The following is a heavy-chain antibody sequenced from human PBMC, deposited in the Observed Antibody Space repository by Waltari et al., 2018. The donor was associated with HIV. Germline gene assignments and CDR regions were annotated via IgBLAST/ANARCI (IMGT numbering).Heavy chain of an antibody. D-gene: IGHD6-13*01. CDR2: INHSGST. CDR3: ARGLAAGYFDF. Sequence: QVQLQQWGAGLLKPSETLSLTCAVYGGPFSDYYWSWIRQPPGKELDWIGEINHSGSTNYKSSLKSRVTVSVDTSKNQFSLKVSSVTAADTAVYYCARGLAAGYFDFWGPGTLVTVSS. CDR1: GGPFSDYY. J-gene: IGHJ4*02. V-gene: IGHV4-34*01.